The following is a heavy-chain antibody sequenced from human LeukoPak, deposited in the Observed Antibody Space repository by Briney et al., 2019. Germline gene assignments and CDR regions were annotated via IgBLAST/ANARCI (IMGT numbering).Heavy chain of an antibody. CDR3: SRESGAFCPFGY. V-gene: IGHV4-4*02. CDR2: ISLSGLT. CDR1: GGSIISTNW. Sequence: SETLSLTCGVSGGSIISTNWWSWVRQPPGQGLEWIGEISLSGLTNYNPSLKSRVTMSLDKSKNHLSLNLTSVTAADTAVYYCSRESGAFCPFGYWGQGTLVTVSS. J-gene: IGHJ4*02. D-gene: IGHD1-26*01.